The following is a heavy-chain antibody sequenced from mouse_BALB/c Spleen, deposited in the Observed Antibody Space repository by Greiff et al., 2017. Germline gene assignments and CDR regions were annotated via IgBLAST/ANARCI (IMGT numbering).Heavy chain of an antibody. V-gene: IGHV1-18*01. CDR1: GYSFTGYT. Sequence: EVQLQQSGPELVKPGASLKISCKASGYSFTGYTMNWVKQSHGKNLEWIGLINPYNGGTSYNQKFKGTATLPVDKSTSTAYMELRSLTSEDSAVYYGARSPMMTTGGYFDYWGQGTTLTVSS. CDR2: INPYNGGT. D-gene: IGHD2-4*01. CDR3: ARSPMMTTGGYFDY. J-gene: IGHJ2*01.